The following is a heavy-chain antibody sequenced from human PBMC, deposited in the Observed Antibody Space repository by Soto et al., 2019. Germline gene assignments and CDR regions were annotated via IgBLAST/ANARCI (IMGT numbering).Heavy chain of an antibody. Sequence: QVQLQESGPGLVRPSETLSLTCTVSSDSISSYYWIWIRQSPGKGLEWIGNTDYSGNTNYNPSLKSRVTRSGDTSKNQFSLRLSSVTAADTAVYYCARAVGDPLYYLDYWGQGTLVTVSS. CDR2: TDYSGNT. J-gene: IGHJ4*02. D-gene: IGHD6-19*01. CDR1: SDSISSYY. V-gene: IGHV4-59*08. CDR3: ARAVGDPLYYLDY.